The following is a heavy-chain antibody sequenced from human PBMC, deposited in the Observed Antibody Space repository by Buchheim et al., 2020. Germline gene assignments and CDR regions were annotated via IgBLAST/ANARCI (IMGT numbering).Heavy chain of an antibody. V-gene: IGHV3-48*02. D-gene: IGHD3-22*01. J-gene: IGHJ4*02. CDR1: GFTFSSYS. CDR3: ARESHGYSYGNIYDSSGYYYRD. CDR2: ISSSSSTI. Sequence: EVQLVESGGGLVQPGGSLRLSCAASGFTFSSYSMNWVRQAPGKGLEWVSYISSSSSTIYYADSVKGRFTISRDNAKNSLYLQMNSLRDEDTAVYYCARESHGYSYGNIYDSSGYYYRDWGQGTL.